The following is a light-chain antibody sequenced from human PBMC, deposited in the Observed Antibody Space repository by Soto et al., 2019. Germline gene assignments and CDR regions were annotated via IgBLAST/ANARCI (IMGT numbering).Light chain of an antibody. V-gene: IGKV1-5*01. CDR3: QQYNTYST. J-gene: IGKJ5*01. Sequence: DIQMPQSPSTLSASVGASVTITCRASQSISRWLAWYQQKPGKAPKALIYDASTLRSGVPSRFSGGGSGTEFTLTISSLQPEEFATYDCQQYNTYSTFGQGTRLEIK. CDR1: QSISRW. CDR2: DAS.